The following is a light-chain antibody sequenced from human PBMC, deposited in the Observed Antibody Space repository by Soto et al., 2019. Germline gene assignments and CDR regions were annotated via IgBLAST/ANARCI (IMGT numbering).Light chain of an antibody. CDR1: QSLLYSDGNTY. Sequence: EVVMTQSPLSLPVTIGQPASISCRSSQSLLYSDGNTYLIWYQQRPGRSPRRLVYSVSNRDSGVPDRFSGSGSGTDFTLKIDRVEAVDVGVYYCMQGTYWPYTFGQGTKLEI. CDR2: SVS. V-gene: IGKV2-30*01. J-gene: IGKJ2*01. CDR3: MQGTYWPYT.